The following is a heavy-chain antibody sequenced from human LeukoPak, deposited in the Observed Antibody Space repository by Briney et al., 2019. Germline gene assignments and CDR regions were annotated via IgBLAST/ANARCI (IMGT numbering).Heavy chain of an antibody. D-gene: IGHD3-22*01. J-gene: IGHJ4*02. Sequence: ASVKVSCKASGYTFTSYGISWVRQAPGQGLEWMGWISAYNGNTNYAQKLQGRVTMTTDTSTSTAYMELRSLRSDDTAVYYCARDQGGYYYDSSGYYHRPFDYWGQGTLVTVSS. CDR2: ISAYNGNT. CDR3: ARDQGGYYYDSSGYYHRPFDY. CDR1: GYTFTSYG. V-gene: IGHV1-18*01.